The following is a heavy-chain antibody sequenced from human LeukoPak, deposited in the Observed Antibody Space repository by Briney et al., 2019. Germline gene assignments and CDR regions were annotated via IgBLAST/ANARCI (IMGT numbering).Heavy chain of an antibody. V-gene: IGHV1-2*02. J-gene: IGHJ4*02. CDR3: ARGRGYSYGYGSSGYPGDY. D-gene: IGHD5-18*01. Sequence: ASVKVSCKASGYTFTGYYMHWVRQAPGQGLEWMGWINPNSGGTNYAQKFQGRVTMTRDTSISTAYMELSRLRSDDTAVYYCARGRGYSYGYGSSGYPGDYRGQGTLVTVSS. CDR1: GYTFTGYY. CDR2: INPNSGGT.